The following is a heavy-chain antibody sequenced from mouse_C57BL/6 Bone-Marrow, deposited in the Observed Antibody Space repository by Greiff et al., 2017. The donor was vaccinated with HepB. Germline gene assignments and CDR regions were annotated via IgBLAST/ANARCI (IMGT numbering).Heavy chain of an antibody. J-gene: IGHJ1*03. CDR2: IYPGSGST. CDR3: AKEVLYYDYPWYFDV. CDR1: GYTFTSYW. V-gene: IGHV1-55*01. Sequence: VQLQQPGAELVKPGASVKMSCKASGYTFTSYWITWVKQRPGQGLEWIGDIYPGSGSTNYNEKFKSKATLTVDTSSSTAYMQLSSLTSEDAAVYYCAKEVLYYDYPWYFDVWGTGTTVTVSS. D-gene: IGHD2-4*01.